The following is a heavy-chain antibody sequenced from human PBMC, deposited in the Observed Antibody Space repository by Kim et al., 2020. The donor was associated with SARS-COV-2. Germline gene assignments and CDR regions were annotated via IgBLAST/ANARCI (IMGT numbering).Heavy chain of an antibody. Sequence: LKGRVSIAVDTSKNQYSLKLSSVTAADTAVYYCARGRITIVGVVTEFDYWGQGTLVTVSS. V-gene: IGHV4-31*02. J-gene: IGHJ4*02. D-gene: IGHD3-3*01. CDR3: ARGRITIVGVVTEFDY.